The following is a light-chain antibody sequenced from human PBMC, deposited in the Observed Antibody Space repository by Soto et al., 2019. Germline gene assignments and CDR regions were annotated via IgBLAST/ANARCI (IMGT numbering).Light chain of an antibody. CDR1: SSDVDGYNY. J-gene: IGLJ1*01. V-gene: IGLV2-14*01. CDR3: TSYTSASTYV. Sequence: QSALTQPASVSGSPGQSITISCTGTSSDVDGYNYVSWYQQHPGKVPKLMIYEVSNRPSGVSHRFSGSKSGNAASLTISGLTADDEDDYCCTSYTSASTYVFGTGTKLTVL. CDR2: EVS.